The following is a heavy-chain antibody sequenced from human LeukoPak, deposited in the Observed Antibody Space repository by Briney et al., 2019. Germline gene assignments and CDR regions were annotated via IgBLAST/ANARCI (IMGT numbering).Heavy chain of an antibody. V-gene: IGHV4-39*07. CDR1: GGSISSSSYY. D-gene: IGHD2-2*01. Sequence: SETLSLTCTVSGGSISSSSYYWGWIRQPPGKGLEWIGSIYYSGSTYYNPSLKSRVTISVDTSKNQFSLKLSSVTAADTAVYYCTRDGHLVQAPEGFDPWGQGTLVTVSS. CDR2: IYYSGST. J-gene: IGHJ5*02. CDR3: TRDGHLVQAPEGFDP.